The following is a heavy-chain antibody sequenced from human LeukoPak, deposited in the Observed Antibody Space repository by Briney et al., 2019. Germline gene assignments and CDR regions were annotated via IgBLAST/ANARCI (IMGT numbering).Heavy chain of an antibody. D-gene: IGHD2-15*01. Sequence: GGSLRLSCEASGLTISSNYMTWFRQAPAKGLEWGSVIYIDGTKYYADSVQGIFTISRDKSMNTLYLQMNPLRAEDTAVDYCARVPPTYGSGWYMHWGQGTLVTVSS. J-gene: IGHJ4*02. V-gene: IGHV3-53*01. CDR1: GLTISSNY. CDR2: IYIDGTK. CDR3: ARVPPTYGSGWYMH.